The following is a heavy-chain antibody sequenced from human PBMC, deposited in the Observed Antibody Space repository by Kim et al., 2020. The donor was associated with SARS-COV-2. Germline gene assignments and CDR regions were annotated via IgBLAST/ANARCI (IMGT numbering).Heavy chain of an antibody. CDR3: ARGPIVVVVANWFDP. CDR1: GFTFSSYW. Sequence: GGSLRLSCAASGFTFSSYWMHWVRQAPGKGLVWVSRINSDGSSTSYADSVKGRFTISRDNAKNTLYLQMNSLRAEDTAVYYCARGPIVVVVANWFDPWGQGTLVTVSS. D-gene: IGHD2-15*01. CDR2: INSDGSST. J-gene: IGHJ5*02. V-gene: IGHV3-74*01.